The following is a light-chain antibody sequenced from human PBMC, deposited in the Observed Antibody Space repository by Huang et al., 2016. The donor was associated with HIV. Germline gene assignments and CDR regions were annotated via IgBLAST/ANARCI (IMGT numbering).Light chain of an antibody. Sequence: IQLTQSPPSLSASVGDRVTITCRASQGINSYLAWYQQKQGQPPKLLVYAASTLQSGVPSRFRGSGSGTDFTLTISSLQPEDFATYDCQQLNHYPPTFGQGTNLGIK. CDR3: QQLNHYPPT. V-gene: IGKV1-9*01. CDR2: AAS. CDR1: QGINSY. J-gene: IGKJ2*01.